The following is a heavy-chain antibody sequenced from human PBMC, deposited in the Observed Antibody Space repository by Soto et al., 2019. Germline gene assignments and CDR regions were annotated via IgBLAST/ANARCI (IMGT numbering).Heavy chain of an antibody. CDR2: IIPIFGSA. CDR3: ATGEGVLDQLDY. J-gene: IGHJ4*02. Sequence: QVQLVQSGAEVQKPGSSVKVSCKASGGSFSSYAISWVRQAPGQGLEWMGGIIPIFGSANYAQKFQGRVTMTADESTSTAYMELSSLRSEYTAVYYCATGEGVLDQLDYWGQGTLVTVSS. D-gene: IGHD3-3*01. V-gene: IGHV1-69*01. CDR1: GGSFSSYA.